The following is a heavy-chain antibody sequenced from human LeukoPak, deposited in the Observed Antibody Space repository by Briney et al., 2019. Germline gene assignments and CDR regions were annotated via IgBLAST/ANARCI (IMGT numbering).Heavy chain of an antibody. V-gene: IGHV4-39*01. CDR3: ATRNTLYYFDY. Sequence: SETLSLTCTVSGDSIGSSTYYWGWIRQPPGKGLEWIGSIYYSGSTYYNPSLKSRVTISVDTSKNQFSLKLSSVTAADTAVYFCATRNTLYYFDYWGQGALVAVSS. D-gene: IGHD1-14*01. J-gene: IGHJ4*02. CDR2: IYYSGST. CDR1: GDSIGSSTYY.